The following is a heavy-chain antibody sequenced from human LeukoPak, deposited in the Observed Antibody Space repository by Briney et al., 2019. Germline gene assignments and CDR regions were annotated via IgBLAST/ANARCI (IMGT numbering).Heavy chain of an antibody. D-gene: IGHD3-3*01. J-gene: IGHJ6*02. CDR3: ARGLPWSGQTPDNVYYYYGMTS. Sequence: GGSLRLSCAASGFTFSSYAMHWVRQAPGKGLEWVAVISYDGSNKYYADSVKGRFTISRDNSKNTLYLQMNSLRAEDTAVYYCARGLPWSGQTPDNVYYYYGMTSGAKGPRSPSP. CDR1: GFTFSSYA. CDR2: ISYDGSNK. V-gene: IGHV3-30-3*01.